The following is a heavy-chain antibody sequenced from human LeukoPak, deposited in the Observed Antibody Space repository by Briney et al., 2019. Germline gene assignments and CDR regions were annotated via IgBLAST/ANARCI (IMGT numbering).Heavy chain of an antibody. J-gene: IGHJ4*02. CDR3: TKYGGSPAYYFDS. D-gene: IGHD1-26*01. CDR2: VHKTGSI. V-gene: IGHV4-59*08. Sequence: PSETLSLTCTVSGDSISAYYWSWVRQPPGKGLEWIAFVHKTGSINYNPSLKSRATISMDTSNSQFSLHVNSVTAADTAVYYCTKYGGSPAYYFDSWGPGTLVTVSP. CDR1: GDSISAYY.